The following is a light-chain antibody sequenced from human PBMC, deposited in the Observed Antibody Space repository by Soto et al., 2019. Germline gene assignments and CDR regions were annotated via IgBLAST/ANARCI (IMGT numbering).Light chain of an antibody. Sequence: DIQMTQSPSSLSASVVDRVTVTCLANQSISTWLAWYQQKPGKAPNLLIYKASRLETGVPSRFSGSGSGTEFTLTISSLQPDDFATYYCHQYVSYSWACGQGTKGDIK. CDR1: QSISTW. CDR3: HQYVSYSWA. V-gene: IGKV1-5*03. CDR2: KAS. J-gene: IGKJ1*01.